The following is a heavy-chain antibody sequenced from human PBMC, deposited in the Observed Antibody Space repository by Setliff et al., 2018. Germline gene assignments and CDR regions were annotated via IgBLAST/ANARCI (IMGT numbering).Heavy chain of an antibody. D-gene: IGHD2-8*02. CDR3: TVYNTGSSKDHY. Sequence: SETLSLTCNVSGDSISSTYHWGWIRQSPGKGLEWIGTIYHSGNTYYNPSLKSLVTISVDTSKNQFSLKLSSVTAADTALYYCTVYNTGSSKDHYWGQGTPVTVSS. J-gene: IGHJ4*02. CDR1: GDSISSTYH. CDR2: IYHSGNT. V-gene: IGHV4-38-2*02.